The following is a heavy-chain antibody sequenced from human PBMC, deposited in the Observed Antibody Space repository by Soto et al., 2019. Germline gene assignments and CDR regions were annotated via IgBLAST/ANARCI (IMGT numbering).Heavy chain of an antibody. D-gene: IGHD3-22*01. CDR1: GGSISSSSYY. CDR3: ARVWVTMIVADY. Sequence: QLQLQESGPGLVKPSETLSLTCTVSGGSISSSSYYWGWIRQPPGKGLEWIGSIYYSGSTYYNPSLKSRVTIPVDTSKNQFSLKLSSVTAADTAVYYCARVWVTMIVADYWGQGTLVTVSS. J-gene: IGHJ4*02. CDR2: IYYSGST. V-gene: IGHV4-39*01.